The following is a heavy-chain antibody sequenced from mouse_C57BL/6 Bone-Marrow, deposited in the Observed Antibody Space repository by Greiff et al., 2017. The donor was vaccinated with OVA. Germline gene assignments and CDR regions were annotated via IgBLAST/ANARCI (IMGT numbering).Heavy chain of an antibody. CDR1: GFSLTSYG. V-gene: IGHV2-3*01. CDR3: AKLVGFIYYDYDGPYYYAMDY. J-gene: IGHJ4*01. D-gene: IGHD2-4*01. Sequence: QVQLKESGPGLVAPSQSLSITCTVSGFSLTSYGVSWVRQPPGKGLEWLGVIWGDGSTNYHSALISRLSISKDNSKSHVFLKLNSLQTDDTATYYCAKLVGFIYYDYDGPYYYAMDYWGQGTSVTVSS. CDR2: IWGDGST.